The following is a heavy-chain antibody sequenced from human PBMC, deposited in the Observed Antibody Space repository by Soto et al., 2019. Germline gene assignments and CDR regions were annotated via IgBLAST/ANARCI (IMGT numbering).Heavy chain of an antibody. D-gene: IGHD6-13*01. J-gene: IGHJ6*02. V-gene: IGHV4-61*01. CDR3: ARDREQLVSGYYGMDV. Sequence: SETLSLTCTVSGGSVSGGSYYWSWIRQPPGKGLEWIGYIYYSGSTNYNPSLKSRVTISVDTSKNQFSLKLSSVTAADTAVYYCARDREQLVSGYYGMDVWGQGPTVTVSS. CDR1: GGSVSGGSYY. CDR2: IYYSGST.